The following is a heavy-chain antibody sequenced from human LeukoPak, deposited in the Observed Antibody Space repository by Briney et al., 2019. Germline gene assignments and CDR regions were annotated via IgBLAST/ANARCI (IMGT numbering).Heavy chain of an antibody. CDR3: ARESGSYLWRSWLNP. CDR1: GGSINSYY. CDR2: IYNSGNT. V-gene: IGHV4-59*01. Sequence: PSETLSLTCTVSGGSINSYYWTWIRQPPGKGLEWIGNIYNSGNTNYNPSLKSRVTISVDTPKNQFSLKLNSVTAAATAVYYCARESGSYLWRSWLNPWGQGTLVTVSS. J-gene: IGHJ5*02. D-gene: IGHD3-16*01.